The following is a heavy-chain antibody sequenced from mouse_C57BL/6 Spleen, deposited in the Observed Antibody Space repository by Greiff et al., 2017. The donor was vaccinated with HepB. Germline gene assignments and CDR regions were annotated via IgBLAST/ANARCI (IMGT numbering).Heavy chain of an antibody. CDR1: GYTFTSYW. D-gene: IGHD1-1*01. CDR2: IDPSDSYT. Sequence: QVQLQQPGAELVKPGASVKLSCKASGYTFTSYWMQWVKQRPGQGLEWIGEIDPSDSYTNYNQKFKGKATLTVDTSSSTAYMQLSSLTSEDSAVYYCAIREVTTVVATRAMDYWGQGTSVTVSS. CDR3: AIREVTTVVATRAMDY. J-gene: IGHJ4*01. V-gene: IGHV1-50*01.